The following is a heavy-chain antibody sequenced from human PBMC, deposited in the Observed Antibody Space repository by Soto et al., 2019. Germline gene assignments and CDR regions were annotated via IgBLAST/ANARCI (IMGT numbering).Heavy chain of an antibody. V-gene: IGHV3-48*03. CDR3: AREGFYAIDV. D-gene: IGHD2-2*01. CDR1: GFTFTSYE. Sequence: GSLRLSCEVSGFTFTSYEMYWVRQAPGKGLEWVAYISSSGETVYYAGSVQGRFTISRDNAKNSLYLQMSSLGAEDTAAYYCAREGFYAIDVWGQGTTVTVSS. J-gene: IGHJ6*02. CDR2: ISSSGETV.